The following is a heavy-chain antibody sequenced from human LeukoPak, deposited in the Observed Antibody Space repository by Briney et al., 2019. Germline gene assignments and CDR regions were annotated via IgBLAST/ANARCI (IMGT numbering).Heavy chain of an antibody. CDR3: ARGSGSYLDY. V-gene: IGHV4-59*02. D-gene: IGHD1-26*01. CDR2: IYYSGST. J-gene: IGHJ4*02. CDR1: GGSVSSYY. Sequence: PSETLSLTCTVSGGSVSSYYWSLIRQPPGKGLEWIGYIYYSGSTNYNPSLRSRVTISVDTSKNQFSLKLTSVTAADTAVYYFARGSGSYLDYWGQGTLVTVSS.